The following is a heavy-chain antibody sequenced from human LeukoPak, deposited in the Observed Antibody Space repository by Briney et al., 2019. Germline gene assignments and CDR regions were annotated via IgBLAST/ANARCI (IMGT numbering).Heavy chain of an antibody. J-gene: IGHJ4*02. Sequence: PGGSLRLSCAASGFTLNNYAMNWVRQAPGKGLERASAISGSGGRTYYADSVKGRFTISRDNSKNTLYLQMNSLRAEDTAVYHCATTQPGGSYRDLTYWGQGALVTVSS. CDR1: GFTLNNYA. D-gene: IGHD3-16*01. V-gene: IGHV3-23*01. CDR3: ATTQPGGSYRDLTY. CDR2: ISGSGGRT.